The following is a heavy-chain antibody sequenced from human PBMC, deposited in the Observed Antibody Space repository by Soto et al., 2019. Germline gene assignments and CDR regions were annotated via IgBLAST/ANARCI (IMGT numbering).Heavy chain of an antibody. D-gene: IGHD6-25*01. J-gene: IGHJ4*02. CDR2: IYYSGST. V-gene: IGHV4-31*03. Sequence: QVQLQESGPGLVKPSLTLSLTCTVSGGSISRGGYYWSWIRQHPERGLEWTGYIYYSGSTYYNPALKSRVTISVDTSKNQFSLKQSSVSAADTAVYYWARHGIVAYTDYWGQGTLVTVSS. CDR3: ARHGIVAYTDY. CDR1: GGSISRGGYY.